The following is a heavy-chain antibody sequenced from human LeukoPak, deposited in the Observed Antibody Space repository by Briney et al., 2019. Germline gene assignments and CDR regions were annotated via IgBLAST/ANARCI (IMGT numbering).Heavy chain of an antibody. CDR2: IIPIFGTA. CDR3: ASSRLRGYSYGYLELHY. D-gene: IGHD5-18*01. J-gene: IGHJ4*02. CDR1: GGTFSSYA. V-gene: IGHV1-69*05. Sequence: ASVKVSCKASGGTFSSYAISWVRQAPGQGLEWMGRIIPIFGTANYAQKFQGRVTITTDESTSTAYMELSSLRSEDTAVYYCASSRLRGYSYGYLELHYWGQGTLLTVSS.